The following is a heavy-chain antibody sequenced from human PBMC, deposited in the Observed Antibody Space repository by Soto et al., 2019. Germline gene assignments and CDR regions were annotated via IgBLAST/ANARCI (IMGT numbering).Heavy chain of an antibody. V-gene: IGHV3-23*01. CDR2: IGGGNDDT. D-gene: IGHD2-15*01. CDR1: GFTFSIYA. CDR3: AKDRMNHNSVWDPCDI. J-gene: IGHJ3*02. Sequence: VQLLESGGNLVQPGGSLRLSCAASGFTFSIYAMSWVRQAPGKWLEWVSGIGGGNDDTYYADSVKGRFTISRDNSKSTLSLQRIGLRAEDTAVYYCAKDRMNHNSVWDPCDIWCQGTMVTVSS.